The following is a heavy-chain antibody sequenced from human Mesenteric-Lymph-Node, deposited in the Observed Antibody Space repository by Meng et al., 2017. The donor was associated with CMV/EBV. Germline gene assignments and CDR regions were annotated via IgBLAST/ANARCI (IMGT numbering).Heavy chain of an antibody. CDR2: IDTDGSST. D-gene: IGHD6-19*01. CDR3: ATGYSSGWHPLIDL. Sequence: GGSLRLSCEASGLTFSSNWMHWVRQAPGKGLVWVSRIDTDGSSTSYADSVKGRFTISRDNAKNTLYLQMDSLRAEDTAVYYCATGYSSGWHPLIDLWGQGTLVTVSS. J-gene: IGHJ5*02. V-gene: IGHV3-74*01. CDR1: GLTFSSNW.